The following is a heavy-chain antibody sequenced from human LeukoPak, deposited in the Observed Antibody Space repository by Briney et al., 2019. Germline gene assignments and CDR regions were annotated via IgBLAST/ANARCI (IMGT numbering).Heavy chain of an antibody. CDR2: INTDTGNP. CDR3: ARVRRAGINYYYMDV. J-gene: IGHJ6*03. CDR1: GYTFTSSA. D-gene: IGHD3-10*01. V-gene: IGHV7-4-1*02. Sequence: ASVKVSCKASGYTFTSSAINWVRQAPGQGLEWMGWINTDTGNPTYARGFTGRFVFSLDTSVNTAYLQISSLKAEDTAVYYCARVRRAGINYYYMDVWGKGTTVTISS.